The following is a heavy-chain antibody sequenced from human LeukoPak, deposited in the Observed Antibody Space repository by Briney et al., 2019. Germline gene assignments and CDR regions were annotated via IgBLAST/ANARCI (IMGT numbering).Heavy chain of an antibody. CDR2: IYYSGTT. V-gene: IGHV4-30-4*01. J-gene: IGHJ5*02. CDR1: GGSISRDDNF. Sequence: SETLSLTCTVSGGSISRDDNFWSWIRQPPGKGLEWIGNIYYSGTTNYNPSLKSRVTISVDTSKNQFSLKLNSVTAADTAVYYCARTPDHYYDSSGFATVFDPWGQGTLVAVSS. D-gene: IGHD3-22*01. CDR3: ARTPDHYYDSSGFATVFDP.